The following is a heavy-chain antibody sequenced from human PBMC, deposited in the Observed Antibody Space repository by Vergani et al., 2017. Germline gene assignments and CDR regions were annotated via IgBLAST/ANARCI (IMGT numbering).Heavy chain of an antibody. J-gene: IGHJ4*02. D-gene: IGHD2-21*02. CDR1: GYTFPGYY. CDR2: INPNSGGT. Sequence: VQLVQSGAEVKKPGASVNVSCNASGYTFPGYYMHWVRQAPGQGLEWMGWINPNSGGTNDAQKFQGRVTMTRDTSIGTAYMELSRLRSDDTAVYYCARVDKGLLFDSKPDYWGQGTLVTVSS. CDR3: ARVDKGLLFDSKPDY. V-gene: IGHV1-2*02.